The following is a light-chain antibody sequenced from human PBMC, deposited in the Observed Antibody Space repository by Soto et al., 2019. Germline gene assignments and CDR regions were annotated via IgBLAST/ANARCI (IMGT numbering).Light chain of an antibody. V-gene: IGLV2-14*03. Sequence: QPVLTQPASVSGSPGQSITISCTGASSDVGGFDHVSWYQQHPGKVPRLLIYDVSSRPSGVSDRFSGSKSGNTASLTISGLQAEDEADYYCNSFTTTNTYVFGTGTKLTGL. CDR2: DVS. CDR3: NSFTTTNTYV. CDR1: SSDVGGFDH. J-gene: IGLJ1*01.